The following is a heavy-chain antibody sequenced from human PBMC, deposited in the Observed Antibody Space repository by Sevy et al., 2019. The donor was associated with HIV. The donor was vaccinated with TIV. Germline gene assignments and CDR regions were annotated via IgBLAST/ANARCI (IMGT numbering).Heavy chain of an antibody. CDR1: GYNFY. V-gene: IGHV1-2*06. D-gene: IGHD6-19*01. Sequence: ASVKASCKASGYNFYIHWVRQAPGQGLEWMGRVTPNSGATSYAQKFQDRVDMTMDTSINTAYMELSGLKSDDTAIYYCAGQSLGWYNWFDPWGQGTLVTVSS. J-gene: IGHJ5*02. CDR3: AGQSLGWYNWFDP. CDR2: VTPNSGAT.